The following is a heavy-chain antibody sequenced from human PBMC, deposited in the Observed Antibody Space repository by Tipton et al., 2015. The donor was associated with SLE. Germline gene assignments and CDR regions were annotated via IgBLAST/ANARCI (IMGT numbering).Heavy chain of an antibody. J-gene: IGHJ4*02. CDR3: ARVHGYLASYFDY. D-gene: IGHD5-18*01. V-gene: IGHV4-34*01. CDR2: INHAGTT. CDR1: DGSFSGYY. Sequence: LRLSCAVYDGSFSGYYWSWIRQSPGKGLEWIGEINHAGTTNYNPSLKSRVTISLGTSKNQFSLNLTSVTAADTAVYHCARVHGYLASYFDYWGQGTLVTVSS.